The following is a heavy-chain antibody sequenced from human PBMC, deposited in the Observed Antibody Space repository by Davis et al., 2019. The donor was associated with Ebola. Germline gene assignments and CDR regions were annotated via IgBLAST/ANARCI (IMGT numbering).Heavy chain of an antibody. D-gene: IGHD1-26*01. CDR2: INHSGST. J-gene: IGHJ4*02. Sequence: WIGEINHSGSTNYNPSLKSRVTISVDTSKNQFSLKLSSVTAADTAVYYCARHGAYSGSLDYWGQGTLVTVSS. CDR3: ARHGAYSGSLDY. V-gene: IGHV4-34*01.